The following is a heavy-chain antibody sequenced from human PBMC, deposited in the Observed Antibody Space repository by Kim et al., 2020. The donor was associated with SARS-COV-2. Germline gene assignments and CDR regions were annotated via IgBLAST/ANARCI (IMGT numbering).Heavy chain of an antibody. CDR3: ARPPQYSGTVDY. V-gene: IGHV3-11*03. Sequence: NYAYSVKGRFTISRDNAKNSLYLQMNSLRAEDTAVYYCARPPQYSGTVDYWGQGTLVTVSS. D-gene: IGHD3-10*01. J-gene: IGHJ4*02.